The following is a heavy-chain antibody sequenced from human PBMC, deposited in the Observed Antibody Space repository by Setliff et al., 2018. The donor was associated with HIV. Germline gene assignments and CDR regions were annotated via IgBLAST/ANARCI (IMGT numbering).Heavy chain of an antibody. CDR2: IYYSGST. J-gene: IGHJ4*02. V-gene: IGHV4-39*01. D-gene: IGHD2-2*01. CDR3: ARHEGVLQEDGGFDS. CDR1: GGSISSSNNY. Sequence: SETLSLTCSVSGGSISSSNNYWGWIRQPPGKGLEWIGSIYYSGSTYYNPSLKSRVTISVDTSKSQFSLRLTSVTAADTALYYCARHEGVLQEDGGFDSWGQGTPVTVS.